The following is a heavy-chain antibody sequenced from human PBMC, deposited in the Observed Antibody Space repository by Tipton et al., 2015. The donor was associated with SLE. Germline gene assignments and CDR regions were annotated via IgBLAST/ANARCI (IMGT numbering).Heavy chain of an antibody. J-gene: IGHJ4*02. CDR3: ARDPWSGGFI. V-gene: IGHV1-18*01. CDR2: TSAYNGNT. D-gene: IGHD3-3*01. Sequence: QLVQSGAEVKKPGASVKVSCKASGYTFTKYGISWVRQAPGQGLEWMGWTSAYNGNTQHAQKFQGRLTMTRDTMTSTAYMELRSLTFDVAAVYYCARDPWSGGFIWGLGSLVTVSS. CDR1: GYTFTKYG.